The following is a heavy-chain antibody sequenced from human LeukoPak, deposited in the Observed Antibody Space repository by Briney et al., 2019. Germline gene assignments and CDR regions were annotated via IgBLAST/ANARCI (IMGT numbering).Heavy chain of an antibody. J-gene: IGHJ3*02. D-gene: IGHD2-15*01. CDR1: GFTFSSYE. Sequence: PGGSLRLSCAASGFTFSSYEMNWVRQAPGKGLEWVSYISGSGSTIYYADSVKGRFTISRDNAENSLYLQMNSLRAEDTAVYYCARPPSKGYCSGGSCYGAFDIWGQGTMVTVSS. V-gene: IGHV3-48*03. CDR2: ISGSGSTI. CDR3: ARPPSKGYCSGGSCYGAFDI.